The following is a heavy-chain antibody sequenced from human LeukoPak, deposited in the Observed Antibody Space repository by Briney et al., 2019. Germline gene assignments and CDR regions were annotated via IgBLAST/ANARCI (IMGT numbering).Heavy chain of an antibody. V-gene: IGHV1-69*05. J-gene: IGHJ6*03. CDR2: IIPIFGTA. CDR3: ARGGIGYCSGGSCPYYMDV. Sequence: SVKVSCKASGGTFSSYAISWVRQALGQGLEWMGGIIPIFGTANYAQKFQGRVTITTDESTSTAYMELSSLRSEDTAVYYCARGGIGYCSGGSCPYYMDVWGKGTTVTVSS. CDR1: GGTFSSYA. D-gene: IGHD2-15*01.